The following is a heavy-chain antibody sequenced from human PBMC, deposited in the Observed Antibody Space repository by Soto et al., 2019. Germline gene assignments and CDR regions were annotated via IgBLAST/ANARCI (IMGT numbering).Heavy chain of an antibody. J-gene: IGHJ6*02. CDR1: GFTFSSYG. V-gene: IGHV3-33*01. CDR3: ARVLEVVVIVSGYYGMDV. D-gene: IGHD3-22*01. Sequence: GGSLRLSCAASGFTFSSYGMHWVRQAPGKGLEWVAVIWYDGSKKYYADSVKGRFTISRDNSKNTLYLQMNSLRAEDTAVYYCARVLEVVVIVSGYYGMDVWGQGTTVTVSS. CDR2: IWYDGSKK.